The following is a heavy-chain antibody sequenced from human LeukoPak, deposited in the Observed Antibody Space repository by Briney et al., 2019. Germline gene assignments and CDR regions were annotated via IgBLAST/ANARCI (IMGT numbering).Heavy chain of an antibody. V-gene: IGHV4-34*01. CDR1: GGSFSGYY. CDR3: ARSSRSTLTRTHDY. Sequence: SETLSLTCAVYGGSFSGYYWSWIRQPPGKGVEWIGEINHSGSTNYNPSLKSRVTISVDTSKNQFSLKLSSVTAADTAVYYCARSSRSTLTRTHDYWGQGTLVTVSS. CDR2: INHSGST. J-gene: IGHJ4*02. D-gene: IGHD4-17*01.